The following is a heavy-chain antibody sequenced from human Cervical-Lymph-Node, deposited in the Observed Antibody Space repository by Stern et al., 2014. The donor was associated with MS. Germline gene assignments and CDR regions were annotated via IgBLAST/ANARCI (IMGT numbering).Heavy chain of an antibody. V-gene: IGHV3-30*18. CDR3: AKDRYRSSIDY. J-gene: IGHJ4*02. D-gene: IGHD3-16*02. CDR1: GFTFKNYG. Sequence: VQLVESGGGVVQPGRSLRLSCAVSGFTFKNYGMHWVRQAPGKGLEWVAVISYDGSDKYYADSVKGRFTISRDNSKNTMYLRLSSLRAEDTAVYYCAKDRYRSSIDYWGQGTLVTVSS. CDR2: ISYDGSDK.